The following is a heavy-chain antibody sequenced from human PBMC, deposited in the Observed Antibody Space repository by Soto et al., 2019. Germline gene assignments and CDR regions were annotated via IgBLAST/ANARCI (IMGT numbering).Heavy chain of an antibody. CDR3: ASISGYSGYGFDY. V-gene: IGHV3-21*01. Sequence: EVQLVESGGGLVKPGGSLRLSCAASGFTFSSYNINWVRQAPGKGLEWVSSISSSSSYIYYADSVKGRFTISRDNAKNSLYLQMNSLRAEDTAVYYCASISGYSGYGFDYWGQGTLVTVSS. D-gene: IGHD5-12*01. CDR2: ISSSSSYI. J-gene: IGHJ4*02. CDR1: GFTFSSYN.